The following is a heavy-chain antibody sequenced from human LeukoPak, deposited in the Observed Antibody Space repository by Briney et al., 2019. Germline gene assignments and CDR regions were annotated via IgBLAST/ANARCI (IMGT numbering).Heavy chain of an antibody. J-gene: IGHJ4*02. V-gene: IGHV3-7*01. D-gene: IGHD1-7*01. CDR3: ARHENWNFPY. Sequence: GGSLRLSCAASGFTFSNYWMTWVRQAPGKGLEWVANINPDGSGRDYVDSLKGRFTISRENAKNSLYLQMNSLRAEDTAVYYCARHENWNFPYWGQGTLVTVSS. CDR1: GFTFSNYW. CDR2: INPDGSGR.